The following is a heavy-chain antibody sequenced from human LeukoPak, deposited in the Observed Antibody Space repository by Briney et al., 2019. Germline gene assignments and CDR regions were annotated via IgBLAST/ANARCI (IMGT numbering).Heavy chain of an antibody. CDR2: IRLDGITA. J-gene: IGHJ4*02. Sequence: GGSLRLSCSTFGFTFSDYAFHWVRQAPGKGLEWVAFIRLDGITAYYTDSVKGRFTISRDNSKKTLFLQMNSLRAEDTAVYYCARLVSGNYFDYWGQGTLVTVSS. D-gene: IGHD6-19*01. CDR1: GFTFSDYA. V-gene: IGHV3-30*02. CDR3: ARLVSGNYFDY.